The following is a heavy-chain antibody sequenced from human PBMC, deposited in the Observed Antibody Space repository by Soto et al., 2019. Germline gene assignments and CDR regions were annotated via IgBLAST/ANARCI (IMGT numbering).Heavy chain of an antibody. D-gene: IGHD2-21*02. CDR1: CYTIRTYA. CDR3: ARDRGGDFRYGMDV. Sequence: SLNVSCRATCYTIRTYALIWLRQAPGQGLEWMGWIAHNGNTNYARKFQGRFTLTIDTSTGTAYMELRSLRSDDTAVYYCARDRGGDFRYGMDVWGQGTSVTGSS. V-gene: IGHV1-18*01. J-gene: IGHJ6*02. CDR2: IAHNGNT.